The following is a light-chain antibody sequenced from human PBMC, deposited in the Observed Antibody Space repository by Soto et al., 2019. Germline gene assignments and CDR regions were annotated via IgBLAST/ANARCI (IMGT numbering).Light chain of an antibody. J-gene: IGLJ1*01. CDR2: GTS. V-gene: IGLV1-40*01. Sequence: QSVLSQPPSVSGAPGQRVTISCTGSSSNIGAGSNVHWYQQLPGTAPKLLIYGTSNRPSGVPDRFSGSKSGTAASLAITGLQTEDEAEYYCSSYASSNTLVFGTGTKLTVL. CDR3: SSYASSNTLV. CDR1: SSNIGAGSN.